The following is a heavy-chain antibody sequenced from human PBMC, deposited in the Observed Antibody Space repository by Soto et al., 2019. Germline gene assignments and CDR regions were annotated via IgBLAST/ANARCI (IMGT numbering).Heavy chain of an antibody. CDR2: IKQDGSEK. CDR1: GFTFSSYW. J-gene: IGHJ5*02. CDR3: AREEYSYGEAWFAP. D-gene: IGHD5-18*01. Sequence: EVQLVESGGGLVQPGGSLRLSCAASGFTFSSYWMSWVRQAPGKGLEWVANIKQDGSEKYYVDSVKGRLTMTTDNAKNTLYRQMNSLRAEGTAVYYCAREEYSYGEAWFAPWGQGTLVTVS. V-gene: IGHV3-7*05.